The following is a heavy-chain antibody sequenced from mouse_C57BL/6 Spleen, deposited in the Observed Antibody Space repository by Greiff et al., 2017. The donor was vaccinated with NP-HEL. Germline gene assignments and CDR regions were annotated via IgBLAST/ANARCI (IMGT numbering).Heavy chain of an antibody. CDR3: ARTDGSRGEYYFDY. CDR2: IWSGGST. CDR1: GFSLTSYG. Sequence: VKLQESGPGLVQPSQSLSITCTVSGFSLTSYGVHWVRQSPGKGLEWLGVIWSGGSTDYNAAFISRLSISKDNSKSQVFFKMNSLQADDTAIYYCARTDGSRGEYYFDYWGQGTTLTVSS. V-gene: IGHV2-2*01. J-gene: IGHJ2*01. D-gene: IGHD1-1*01.